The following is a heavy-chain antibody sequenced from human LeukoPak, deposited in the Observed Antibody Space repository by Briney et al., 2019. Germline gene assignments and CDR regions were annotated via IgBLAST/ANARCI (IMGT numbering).Heavy chain of an antibody. V-gene: IGHV3-7*01. D-gene: IGHD6-19*01. Sequence: GGSLRLSCAASGFTFSSYGMHWVRQAPGKGLEWVANIKQDETEKFYLGSVKGRFTISRDNAKNSLYLQMNSLRAEDTAVYYCARRGAVAGDLDYWGQGTLVTVSS. J-gene: IGHJ4*02. CDR2: IKQDETEK. CDR1: GFTFSSYG. CDR3: ARRGAVAGDLDY.